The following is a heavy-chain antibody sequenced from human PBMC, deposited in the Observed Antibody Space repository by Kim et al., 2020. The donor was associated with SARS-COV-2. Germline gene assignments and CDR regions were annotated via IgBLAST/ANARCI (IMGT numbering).Heavy chain of an antibody. CDR2: ISYDGSNK. D-gene: IGHD6-13*01. J-gene: IGHJ4*02. CDR3: AKDLGAAGTSY. V-gene: IGHV3-30*18. CDR1: GFTFSSYG. Sequence: GGSLRLSCAASGFTFSSYGMHWVRQAPGKGLEWVAVISYDGSNKYYADSVKGRFTISRDNSKNTLYLQMNSLRAEDTAVYYCAKDLGAAGTSYWGQGTLVTVSS.